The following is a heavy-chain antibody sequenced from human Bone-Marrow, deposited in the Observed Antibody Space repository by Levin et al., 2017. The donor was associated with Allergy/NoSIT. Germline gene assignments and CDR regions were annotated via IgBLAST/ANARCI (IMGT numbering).Heavy chain of an antibody. CDR3: VRSLQESIEVTPASYGLDV. D-gene: IGHD6-6*01. CDR1: GGTFIRYG. J-gene: IGHJ6*02. Sequence: LGESLKISCKPSGGTFIRYGFSWVRQAPGQGLEWMGGLIPILGAPKYAQRFLGRVTLTADESTRTVYMELNSLRSEDTAVYYCVRSLQESIEVTPASYGLDVWGQGTTVAVSS. CDR2: LIPILGAP. V-gene: IGHV1-69*01.